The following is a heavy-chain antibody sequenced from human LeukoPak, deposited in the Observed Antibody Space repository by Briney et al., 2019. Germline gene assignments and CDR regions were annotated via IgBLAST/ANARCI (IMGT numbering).Heavy chain of an antibody. CDR3: ARERRDGYKVYFDY. CDR1: GGSISSYY. Sequence: PSETLSLTCTVSGGSISSYYWSWIQQPPGKGLEWIGYVYYSGSTNYNPSLKSRVTISVDTSKNQFSLRLSSVTAADTAVYYCARERRDGYKVYFDYWGQGTLVTVSS. CDR2: VYYSGST. V-gene: IGHV4-59*01. J-gene: IGHJ4*02. D-gene: IGHD5-24*01.